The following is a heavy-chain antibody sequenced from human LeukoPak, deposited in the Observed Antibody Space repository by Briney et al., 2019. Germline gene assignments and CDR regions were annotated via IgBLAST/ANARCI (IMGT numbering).Heavy chain of an antibody. CDR3: ARQPAVAAAGYYFDY. Sequence: PSETLSLTCTVSGGSINTAYYYWGWIRQTPGKGLEWIGTIYYNGNTYYNPSLKSRVTISIDTSKNQFSLRLSSVTAADTTLYYCARQPAVAAAGYYFDYWGQGILVTVSS. J-gene: IGHJ4*02. V-gene: IGHV4-39*01. D-gene: IGHD6-13*01. CDR2: IYYNGNT. CDR1: GGSINTAYYY.